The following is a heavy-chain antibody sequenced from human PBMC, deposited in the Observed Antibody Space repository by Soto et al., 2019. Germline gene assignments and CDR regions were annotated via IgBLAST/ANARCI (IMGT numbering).Heavy chain of an antibody. V-gene: IGHV1-18*01. J-gene: IGHJ5*02. CDR2: ISAYNGNT. CDR1: GYSVSISV. CDR3: ARDPKSTVTTFFGPSWCDP. Sequence: VAAVKVGSEACGYSVSISVMSGVRQAPGQGLEWMGWISAYNGNTNYAQKLQGRVTMTTDTSTSTAYMELRSLRSDDTAVYYCARDPKSTVTTFFGPSWCDPWVQGTLVTGSS. D-gene: IGHD4-17*01.